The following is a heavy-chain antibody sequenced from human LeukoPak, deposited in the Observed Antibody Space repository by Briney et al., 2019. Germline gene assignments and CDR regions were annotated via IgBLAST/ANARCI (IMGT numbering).Heavy chain of an antibody. D-gene: IGHD3/OR15-3a*01. CDR1: GGSVSSYD. CDR2: IYSSEST. CDR3: ARRERTGEESYCLY. J-gene: IGHJ4*02. Sequence: SETLSLTCTVSGGSVSSYDWSWIRQTPGKGLEWIGYIYSSESTKYNPSLESRVTISMDTSKNQFSLKLSSVTAADTAVYYCARRERTGEESYCLYWGQRNPLTV. V-gene: IGHV4-4*09.